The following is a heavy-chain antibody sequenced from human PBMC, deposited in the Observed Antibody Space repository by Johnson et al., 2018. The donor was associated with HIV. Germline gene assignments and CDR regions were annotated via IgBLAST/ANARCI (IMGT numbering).Heavy chain of an antibody. CDR3: AKVGGVVIFSQLVDAFDI. V-gene: IGHV3-23*04. D-gene: IGHD3-3*01. J-gene: IGHJ3*02. CDR1: GFTFSSYA. CDR2: ISGSGGST. Sequence: MLLVESGGGVVQPGTSLRLSCAASGFTFSSYAMSWVRQAPGQGLEWVSAISGSGGSTYYADSVKGRFTIARDNSKNTLYLQMNSLRAEDTAVYYCAKVGGVVIFSQLVDAFDIWGQGTMVTVSS.